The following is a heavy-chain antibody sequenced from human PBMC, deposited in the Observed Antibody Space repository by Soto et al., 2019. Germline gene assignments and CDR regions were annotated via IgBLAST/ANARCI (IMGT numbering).Heavy chain of an antibody. CDR1: GGSFNSGAYY. CDR2: LSYRATP. V-gene: IGHV4-31*01. D-gene: IGHD6-13*01. CDR3: ESVSATGTRWFGP. Sequence: QVQLQESGPGLVKPSQTLSLTCTVSGGSFNSGAYYWGWIRRHPGKGLEWSGYLSYRATPYYNPSLKTKLTISLDKSKNQYSLKLNALIAADRVVYDSESVSATGTRWFGPWGPGTLVAVSS. J-gene: IGHJ5*02.